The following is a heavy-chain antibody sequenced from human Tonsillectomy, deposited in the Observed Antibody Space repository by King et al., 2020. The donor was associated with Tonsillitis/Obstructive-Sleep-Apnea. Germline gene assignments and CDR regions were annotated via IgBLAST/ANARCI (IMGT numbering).Heavy chain of an antibody. CDR1: GFNFDDYA. V-gene: IGHV3-9*01. Sequence: VQLVESGGGLVQPGRSLRLSCAASGFNFDDYAMHWVRQAPGKGLEWVSGISWNSDNIGYADSVKGRFTISRDNAKNSLYLQMNSLRAEDTALYYCAKDMASSSDYFDSWGQGTLVTVSS. CDR3: AKDMASSSDYFDS. J-gene: IGHJ4*02. D-gene: IGHD6-6*01. CDR2: ISWNSDNI.